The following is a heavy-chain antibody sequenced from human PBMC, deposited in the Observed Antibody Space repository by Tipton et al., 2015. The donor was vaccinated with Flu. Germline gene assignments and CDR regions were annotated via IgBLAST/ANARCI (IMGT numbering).Heavy chain of an antibody. D-gene: IGHD3-22*01. J-gene: IGHJ4*02. CDR1: GGSISSSSYY. Sequence: TLSLTCTVSGGSISSSSYYWGWIRQPPGKGLEWIGSIYYSGSTYYNPSLKSRVTISVDTSKNQFSLKLSSVTAADTAVYYCARHETVGYDSSGYLHYWGQGTLVTVSS. CDR3: ARHETVGYDSSGYLHY. CDR2: IYYSGST. V-gene: IGHV4-39*01.